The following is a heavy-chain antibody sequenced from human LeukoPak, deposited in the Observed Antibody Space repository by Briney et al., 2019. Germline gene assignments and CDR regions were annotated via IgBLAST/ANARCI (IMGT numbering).Heavy chain of an antibody. J-gene: IGHJ4*02. CDR2: ISSSGSTI. CDR3: ARDLEDIVVVPAAIDPHFDY. V-gene: IGHV3-48*03. CDR1: GFTFSSYE. Sequence: GGSLRLSCAASGFTFSSYEMNWVRQAPGKGLEWVSYISSSGSTIYHADSVKGRFTISRDNAKNSLYLQMNSLRAEDTAVYYCARDLEDIVVVPAAIDPHFDYWGQGTLVTVSS. D-gene: IGHD2-2*01.